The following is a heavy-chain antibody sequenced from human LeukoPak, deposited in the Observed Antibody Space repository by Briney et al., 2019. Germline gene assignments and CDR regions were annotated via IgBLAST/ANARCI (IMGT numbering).Heavy chain of an antibody. Sequence: SETLSLTCTVSGGSISSSSYYWGWIRQPPGKGLEWIGSIYYSGSTYYNPSLKSRVTISVDTSKNQFSLKLSSVTAADTAVYYCARVPLRSGYYCRDAFDIWGQGTMVTVSS. V-gene: IGHV4-39*01. CDR2: IYYSGST. CDR3: ARVPLRSGYYCRDAFDI. D-gene: IGHD3-3*01. CDR1: GGSISSSSYY. J-gene: IGHJ3*02.